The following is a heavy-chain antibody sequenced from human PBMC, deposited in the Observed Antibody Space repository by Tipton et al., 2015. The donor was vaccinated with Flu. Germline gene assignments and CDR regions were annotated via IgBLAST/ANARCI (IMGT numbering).Heavy chain of an antibody. CDR3: ARADTSSIAARGGMDV. CDR2: INHSGST. V-gene: IGHV4-34*01. D-gene: IGHD6-6*01. Sequence: TLSLTCAVYGGSFSGYYWSWIRQPPGKGLEWIGEINHSGSTNYNPSLKSRVTISVDTSKNQFSLKLSSVTAADTAVYYCARADTSSIAARGGMDVWGQGTTVTVSS. J-gene: IGHJ6*02. CDR1: GGSFSGYY.